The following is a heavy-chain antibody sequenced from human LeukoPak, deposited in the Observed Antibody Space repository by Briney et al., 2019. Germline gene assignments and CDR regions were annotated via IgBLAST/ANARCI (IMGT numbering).Heavy chain of an antibody. CDR1: GFTFSSYG. CDR2: ISYDGSNK. J-gene: IGHJ4*02. D-gene: IGHD6-13*01. V-gene: IGHV3-30*18. Sequence: GGSLRLSCAASGFTFSSYGMHWVRQAPGKGLEWVAVISYDGSNKYYADSVKGRFTISRDNSKNTLYLQMNSLRAEDTAVYYCAKDGGRIAAAGTPYYFDYWGQGTLVTVSS. CDR3: AKDGGRIAAAGTPYYFDY.